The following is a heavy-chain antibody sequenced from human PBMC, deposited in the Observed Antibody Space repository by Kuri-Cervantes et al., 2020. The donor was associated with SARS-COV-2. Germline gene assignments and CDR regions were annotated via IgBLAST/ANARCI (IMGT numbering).Heavy chain of an antibody. J-gene: IGHJ4*02. D-gene: IGHD3-16*02. CDR2: IYYSGST. V-gene: IGHV4-39*02. CDR1: GGSISSSSYY. CDR3: ARDERAYYDYVWGSYRVQNFDY. Sequence: SETLSLTCTVSGGSISSSSYYWGWIRQPPGKGLEWIGGIYYSGSTYYNPSLKSRVTISVDTSKNQFSLKLSSVTAADTAVYYCARDERAYYDYVWGSYRVQNFDYWGQGTLVTVSS.